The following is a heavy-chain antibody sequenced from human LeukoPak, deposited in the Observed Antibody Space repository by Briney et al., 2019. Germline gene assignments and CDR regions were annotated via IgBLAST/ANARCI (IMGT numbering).Heavy chain of an antibody. CDR3: ARATATLPVTGSFPDY. D-gene: IGHD3-10*01. CDR2: IYYSGST. V-gene: IGHV4-39*07. CDR1: GGSISSSSYY. J-gene: IGHJ4*02. Sequence: SETLSLTCTVSGGSISSSSYYWGWIRQPPGKGLEWIGSIYYSGSTYYNPSLNSRVTMSVDTSKNQFSLRLNSVTAADTAVYYCARATATLPVTGSFPDYRGQGTLVTVSS.